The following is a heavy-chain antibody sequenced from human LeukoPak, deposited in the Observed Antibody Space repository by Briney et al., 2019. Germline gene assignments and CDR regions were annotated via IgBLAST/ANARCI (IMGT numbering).Heavy chain of an antibody. CDR3: ARQGAGTPHYEDTGLSRGAFDI. J-gene: IGHJ3*02. Sequence: PGESLKISCRGSGYSVSNYWIGWVRQMPGKGLEWVGFVLPDDSDTRYSPSFRGRATISADKSTNTAYLQWRRLQASDTAIYHCARQGAGTPHYEDTGLSRGAFDIWGLGKMVSVSS. D-gene: IGHD2-8*01. V-gene: IGHV5-51*01. CDR2: VLPDDSDT. CDR1: GYSVSNYW.